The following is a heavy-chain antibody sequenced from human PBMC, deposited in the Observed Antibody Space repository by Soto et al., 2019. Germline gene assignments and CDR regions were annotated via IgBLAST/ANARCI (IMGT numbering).Heavy chain of an antibody. CDR3: VRQGDYDDNPFDN. D-gene: IGHD3-22*01. V-gene: IGHV4-39*01. Sequence: PSETLSLTCTVSGGSISSSTYYWGWIRQPPGKGLEWIGSIYYSGSTHYKSSLKSRVTISADTSKNQVSLNLRFVTAADTAMYYCVRQGDYDDNPFDNWGQGTLVTVSS. J-gene: IGHJ4*02. CDR2: IYYSGST. CDR1: GGSISSSTYY.